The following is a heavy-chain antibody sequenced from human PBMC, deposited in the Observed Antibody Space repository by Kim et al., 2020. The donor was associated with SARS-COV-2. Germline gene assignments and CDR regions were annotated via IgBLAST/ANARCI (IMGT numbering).Heavy chain of an antibody. D-gene: IGHD2-8*01. CDR3: ARDLKMVPGSLNY. J-gene: IGHJ4*02. CDR1: GGTFSSYA. V-gene: IGHV1-69*13. Sequence: SVKVSCKASGGTFSSYAISWVRQAPGQGLEWMGGIIPIFGTANYAQKFQGRVTITADESTSTAYMELSSLRSEDTAVYYCARDLKMVPGSLNYWGQGTLVTVSS. CDR2: IIPIFGTA.